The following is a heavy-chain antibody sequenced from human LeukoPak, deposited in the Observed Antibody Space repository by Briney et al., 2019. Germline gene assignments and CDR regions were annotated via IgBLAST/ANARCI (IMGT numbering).Heavy chain of an antibody. J-gene: IGHJ4*02. D-gene: IGHD4-17*01. CDR1: GFTFSSYS. CDR2: ISSSSSYI. CDR3: ASSPYGAGEDY. Sequence: GGSLRLSCAASGFTFSSYSMNWVRQAPGKGLEWVSSISSSSSYIYYADSVKGRFTISRDNAKNSLYLQMNSLRAEDTAVYYCASSPYGAGEDYWGQGTLVTVSS. V-gene: IGHV3-21*01.